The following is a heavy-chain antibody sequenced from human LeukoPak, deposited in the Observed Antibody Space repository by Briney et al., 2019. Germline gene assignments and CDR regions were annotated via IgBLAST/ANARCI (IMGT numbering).Heavy chain of an antibody. CDR2: IYHSGST. D-gene: IGHD3-16*01. CDR3: ARYEVFNWFDP. J-gene: IGHJ5*02. CDR1: GYSISSGYY. V-gene: IGHV4-38-2*01. Sequence: PSETLSLTCAVSGYSISSGYYWGWIRPPPGKGLEWIGSIYHSGSTYYNPSLKSRVTISVDTSKNQFSLKLSSVTAADTAVYYCARYEVFNWFDPWGQGTLVTVSS.